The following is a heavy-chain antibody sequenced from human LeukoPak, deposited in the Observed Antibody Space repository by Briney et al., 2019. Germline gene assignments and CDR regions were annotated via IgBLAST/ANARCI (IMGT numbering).Heavy chain of an antibody. Sequence: TGGSLRLSCTASGFTFSSNAMSWVRQPPGKGLEWVSGISGSSGITSDADSVKGRFTISRDNSKNMVYLQMNGLRDEDTAVYYCAKGVRGVIRDAFDVWGQGTMVTVSS. D-gene: IGHD3-10*01. V-gene: IGHV3-23*01. CDR3: AKGVRGVIRDAFDV. CDR1: GFTFSSNA. CDR2: ISGSSGIT. J-gene: IGHJ3*01.